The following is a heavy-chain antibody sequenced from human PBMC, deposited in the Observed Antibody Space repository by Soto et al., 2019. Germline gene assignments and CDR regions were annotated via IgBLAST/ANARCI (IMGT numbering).Heavy chain of an antibody. CDR2: INPNSGGT. CDR3: ARSMKARPYYYDSSGNYYFDY. J-gene: IGHJ4*02. Sequence: ASVKVSCKASGYSFTSYALHWVRQAPGQRLEWMGWINPNSGGTNYAQKFQGRVTMTRDTSISTAYMELSRLRSDDTAVYYCARSMKARPYYYDSSGNYYFDYWGQGTLVTVS. V-gene: IGHV1-2*02. D-gene: IGHD3-22*01. CDR1: GYSFTSYA.